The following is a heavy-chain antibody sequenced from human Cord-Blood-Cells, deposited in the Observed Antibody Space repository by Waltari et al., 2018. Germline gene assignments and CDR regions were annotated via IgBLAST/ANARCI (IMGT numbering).Heavy chain of an antibody. CDR1: GGSFSGYY. CDR3: ARGPYSSSSRYGY. J-gene: IGHJ4*02. D-gene: IGHD6-6*01. Sequence: QVQLQQWGAGLLKPSETLSLTCAVYGGSFSGYYWSWTRQPPGKGLEWIGEINHSGSTNYNPSLKSRVTISVDTSKNQFSLKLSSVTAADTAVYYCARGPYSSSSRYGYWGQGTLVTVSS. CDR2: INHSGST. V-gene: IGHV4-34*01.